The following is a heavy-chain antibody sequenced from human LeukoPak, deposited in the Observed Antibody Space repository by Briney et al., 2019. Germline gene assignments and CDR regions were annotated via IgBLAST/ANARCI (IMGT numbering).Heavy chain of an antibody. CDR3: ARDRTNCDFWSGYDS. J-gene: IGHJ4*02. V-gene: IGHV1-18*01. CDR1: GYTFTSYG. CDR2: ISAYNGNT. D-gene: IGHD3-3*01. Sequence: ASVKVSCKASGYTFTSYGISWVRQAPGQGLGWMGWISAYNGNTNYAQKLQGRVTMTTDTSTSTAYIELRSLRSDDAAVYYCARDRTNCDFWSGYDSWGQGTLVSVSS.